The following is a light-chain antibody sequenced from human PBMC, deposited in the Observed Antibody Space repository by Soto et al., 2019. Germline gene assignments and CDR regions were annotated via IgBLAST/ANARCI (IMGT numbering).Light chain of an antibody. CDR3: SSYAGGNNLYV. CDR2: EVT. Sequence: QSVLTQPPSASGSPGQSVTISCTGTSNDVGRYSYVSWYQQHPGKAPKLMISEVTKRPSGVPDRFSGSKSGNTASLTVSGLQAEDEADYYCSSYAGGNNLYVFGTGTKVTVL. J-gene: IGLJ1*01. CDR1: SNDVGRYSY. V-gene: IGLV2-8*01.